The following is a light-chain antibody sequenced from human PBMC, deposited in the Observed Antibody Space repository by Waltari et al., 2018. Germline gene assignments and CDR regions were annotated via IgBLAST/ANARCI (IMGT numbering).Light chain of an antibody. CDR2: GAS. CDR3: EQYNNWPPWT. J-gene: IGKJ1*01. CDR1: QSVSSN. V-gene: IGKV3D-15*01. Sequence: EIVMPQSPATLSVSLGERATLSCRASQSVSSNLAGYQQKPGQAPILLNYGASTRATGIPARFSGSGSGTEFTLTISSLQSEDFAVYYCEQYNNWPPWTFGQGTKVEIK.